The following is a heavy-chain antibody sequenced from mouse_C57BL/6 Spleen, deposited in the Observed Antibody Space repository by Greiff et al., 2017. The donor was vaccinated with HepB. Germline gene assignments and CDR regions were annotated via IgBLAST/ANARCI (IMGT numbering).Heavy chain of an antibody. J-gene: IGHJ3*01. CDR2: IHPNSGST. Sequence: QVQLQQPGAELVKPGASVKLSCKASGYTFTSYWMHWVKQRPGQGLEWIGMIHPNSGSTNYNEKFKSKATLTVDKSSSTAYMQLSSLTSEDSAVYYCAPLRTPTGDFAYWGQGTLVTVSA. CDR1: GYTFTSYW. D-gene: IGHD4-1*02. V-gene: IGHV1-64*01. CDR3: APLRTPTGDFAY.